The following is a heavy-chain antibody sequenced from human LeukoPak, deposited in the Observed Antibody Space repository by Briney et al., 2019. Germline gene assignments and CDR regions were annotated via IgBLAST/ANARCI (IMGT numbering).Heavy chain of an antibody. V-gene: IGHV1-2*02. Sequence: ASVKVSCKASGYTFTGYYMHWVRQAPGQGLEWMGWINPNSGGTNYAQKFQDRVTMTRDTSISTAYMELSRLRSDDTAVYYCARGVVVVPAANHYDYWGQGTLVTVSS. D-gene: IGHD2-2*01. CDR1: GYTFTGYY. J-gene: IGHJ4*02. CDR3: ARGVVVVPAANHYDY. CDR2: INPNSGGT.